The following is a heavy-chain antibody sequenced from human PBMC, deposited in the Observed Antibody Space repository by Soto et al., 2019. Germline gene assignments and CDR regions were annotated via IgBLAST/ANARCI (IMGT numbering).Heavy chain of an antibody. V-gene: IGHV4-59*08. Sequence: QVQLQESGPGLVKPSETLSLTCTVSGGSLSSYYWSWIRQPPGKGLEWIGYIYYSGSTNYNPSLKRRVTISGDTSKSQFSLRLRSVTAADTAVYYCARRWGEALDYWGQGTLVTVSS. CDR3: ARRWGEALDY. D-gene: IGHD3-16*01. J-gene: IGHJ4*02. CDR2: IYYSGST. CDR1: GGSLSSYY.